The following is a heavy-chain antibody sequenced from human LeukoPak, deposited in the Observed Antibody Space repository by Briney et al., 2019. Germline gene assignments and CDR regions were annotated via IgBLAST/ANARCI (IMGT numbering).Heavy chain of an antibody. J-gene: IGHJ4*02. Sequence: SGTLSLTCTVSGGSISSSSYYWGWLRQPPGKGLEWIGSISYRGSTYYNPSLKSRVTIPEDTSKNQFSLRLSSVTAADTAVYYCAGTGGDYYFDYWGQGTLVTVSS. CDR2: ISYRGST. V-gene: IGHV4-39*01. CDR1: GGSISSSSYY. CDR3: AGTGGDYYFDY. D-gene: IGHD3-16*01.